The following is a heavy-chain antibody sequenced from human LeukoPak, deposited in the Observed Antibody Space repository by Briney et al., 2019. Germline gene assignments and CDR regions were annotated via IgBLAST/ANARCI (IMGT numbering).Heavy chain of an antibody. CDR1: GFTFSDHY. CDR3: AREKYYYDSSTLFDY. D-gene: IGHD3-22*01. V-gene: IGHV3-72*01. Sequence: GGSLRLSCAASGFTFSDHYMDWVPQAPGKGLEWVGRTRNKANSYTTEYAASVKGRFTISRDDSKNSLYLQMNRLKTEDTAVYYCAREKYYYDSSTLFDYWGQGTLVTVSS. J-gene: IGHJ4*02. CDR2: TRNKANSYTT.